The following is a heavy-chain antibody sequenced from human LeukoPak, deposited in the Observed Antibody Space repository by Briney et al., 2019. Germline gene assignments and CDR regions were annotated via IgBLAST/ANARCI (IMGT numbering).Heavy chain of an antibody. CDR1: GGSISSGDYY. D-gene: IGHD4-17*01. CDR3: ARSRAGFTVIYLDY. J-gene: IGHJ4*02. CDR2: IHYSGST. Sequence: SETLSLTCTVSGGSISSGDYYWSWIRQHPGKGLEWIGYIHYSGSTHYNPSLKSRVIISVDTSKNQFSLKLRSVAAADTAVYYCARSRAGFTVIYLDYWGQGTLVTVSS. V-gene: IGHV4-31*03.